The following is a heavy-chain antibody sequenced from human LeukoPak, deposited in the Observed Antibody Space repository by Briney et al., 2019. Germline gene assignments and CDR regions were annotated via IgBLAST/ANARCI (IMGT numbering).Heavy chain of an antibody. Sequence: GGSLRLSCAASGFTFSSSAMSWVRQAPGKGLEWVSTIGSGDNTYYADSVKGRFTISRDNSKNTLSLQMNSLRAEDTALFYCAKNTGSYLAHTYHYWGQGTLVSVSS. J-gene: IGHJ4*02. D-gene: IGHD1-26*01. CDR1: GFTFSSSA. CDR2: IGSGDNT. CDR3: AKNTGSYLAHTYHY. V-gene: IGHV3-23*01.